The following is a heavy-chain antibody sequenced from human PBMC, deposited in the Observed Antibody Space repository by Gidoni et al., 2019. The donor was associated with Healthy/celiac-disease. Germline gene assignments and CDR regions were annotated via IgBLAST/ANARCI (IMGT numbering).Heavy chain of an antibody. D-gene: IGHD5-18*01. Sequence: EVQLVESGGGLVQPGGSLRLSCAASGFTFSSYWMSWVRQAPGKGLEWVANIKQDGSEKYYVDSVKGRFTISRDNAKNSLYLQMNSLRAEDTAVYYCAREVDTGHDAFDIWGQGTMVTVSS. J-gene: IGHJ3*02. V-gene: IGHV3-7*01. CDR2: IKQDGSEK. CDR1: GFTFSSYW. CDR3: AREVDTGHDAFDI.